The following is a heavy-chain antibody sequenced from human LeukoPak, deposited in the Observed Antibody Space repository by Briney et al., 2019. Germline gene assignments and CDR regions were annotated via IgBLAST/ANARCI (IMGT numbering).Heavy chain of an antibody. Sequence: ASVKVSCKASGYTFTSYDINWVRQATGQGLEWMGWMNPNSGNTGYAQKFQGRVTITADKSTSTAYMELSSLRSEDTAVYYCARDNTYYDILTGYDTSYYYYYGMNVWGQGTTVTVSS. CDR1: GYTFTSYD. D-gene: IGHD3-9*01. CDR3: ARDNTYYDILTGYDTSYYYYYGMNV. V-gene: IGHV1-8*01. CDR2: MNPNSGNT. J-gene: IGHJ6*02.